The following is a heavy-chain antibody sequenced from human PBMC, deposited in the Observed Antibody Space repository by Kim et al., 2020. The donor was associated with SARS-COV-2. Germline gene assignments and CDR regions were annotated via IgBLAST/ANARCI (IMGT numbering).Heavy chain of an antibody. Sequence: SETLFLTCTVSGGSISSYYWSWIRQPPGKGLEWIGYIYYSGSTNYNPSLKSRVTISVDTSKNQFSLKLSSVTAADTAVYYCARHGGRGYSYYFDYWGQGT. D-gene: IGHD5-18*01. V-gene: IGHV4-59*08. CDR1: GGSISSYY. CDR3: ARHGGRGYSYYFDY. CDR2: IYYSGST. J-gene: IGHJ4*02.